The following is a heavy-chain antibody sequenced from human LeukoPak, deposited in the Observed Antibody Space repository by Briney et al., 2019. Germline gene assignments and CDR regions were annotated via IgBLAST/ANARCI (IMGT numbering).Heavy chain of an antibody. D-gene: IGHD3-22*01. CDR3: AKEVGYDSSGYDDF. Sequence: PGGSLRLSCAASGFTFNSYAMSWVRQAPGKGLEWVSSISGSGGSTYYADSVKGRFTISRDNSKNTVYLQMNSLRAEDTALYYCAKEVGYDSSGYDDFWGQGTLVTVSS. CDR1: GFTFNSYA. CDR2: ISGSGGST. J-gene: IGHJ4*02. V-gene: IGHV3-23*01.